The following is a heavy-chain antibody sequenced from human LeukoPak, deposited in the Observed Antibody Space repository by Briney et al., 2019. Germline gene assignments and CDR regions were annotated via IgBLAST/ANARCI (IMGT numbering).Heavy chain of an antibody. J-gene: IGHJ6*03. CDR1: GGSISSYY. V-gene: IGHV4-59*01. D-gene: IGHD3-3*01. CDR3: ASSPRLRFLEWSQGYYYYYYMDV. Sequence: PSETLSLTCTVSGGSISSYYWSWIRQPPGKGLEWIGYMYYSGSTNYNPSLKSRVTISVDTSKNQFSLKLSSVTAADTAVYYCASSPRLRFLEWSQGYYYYYYMDVWGKGTTVTVSS. CDR2: MYYSGST.